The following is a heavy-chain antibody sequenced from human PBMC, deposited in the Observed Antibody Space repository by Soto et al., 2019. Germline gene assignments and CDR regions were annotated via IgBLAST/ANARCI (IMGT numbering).Heavy chain of an antibody. Sequence: GGSLRLSCAASGFTFSSYAMSWVRQAPGKGLEWVSAISGSGGSTYYADSVKGRFTISRDNSKNTLYLQMNSLRAEDTAVYYCAKXHSPLLWFGELSSGMDVWGQGTTVTVSS. CDR3: AKXHSPLLWFGELSSGMDV. J-gene: IGHJ6*02. CDR2: ISGSGGST. V-gene: IGHV3-23*01. CDR1: GFTFSSYA. D-gene: IGHD3-10*01.